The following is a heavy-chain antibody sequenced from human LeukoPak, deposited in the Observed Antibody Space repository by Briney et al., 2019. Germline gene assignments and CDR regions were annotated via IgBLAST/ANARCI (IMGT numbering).Heavy chain of an antibody. J-gene: IGHJ4*02. CDR3: ARVPRGGYSATVDY. V-gene: IGHV4-61*02. Sequence: SETLSLTCTVSGGSISSGSYYWSWIRQPAGKGLEWIGRIYTSGSTNYNPSLKSRVTISVDTSKNQFSLKLSSVTAADTAVYYCARVPRGGYSATVDYWGQGTLVTVSS. D-gene: IGHD3-22*01. CDR2: IYTSGST. CDR1: GGSISSGSYY.